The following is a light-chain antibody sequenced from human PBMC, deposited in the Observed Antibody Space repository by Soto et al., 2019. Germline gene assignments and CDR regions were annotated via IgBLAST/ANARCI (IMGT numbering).Light chain of an antibody. J-gene: IGKJ1*01. Sequence: DIQMTQSPSSLSASVGDRVTITCRASQSISKDLNWYQQKPGEAPMLLIYGASILQSGVPSRFSGALSGTHFTLTITNLQPEDFATYFCQQSYSTPWTFGLGTKVDI. CDR3: QQSYSTPWT. CDR1: QSISKD. CDR2: GAS. V-gene: IGKV1-39*01.